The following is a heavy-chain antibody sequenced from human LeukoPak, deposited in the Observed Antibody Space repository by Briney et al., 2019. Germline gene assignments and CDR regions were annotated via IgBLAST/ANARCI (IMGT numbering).Heavy chain of an antibody. V-gene: IGHV1-69*13. D-gene: IGHD3-9*01. Sequence: SVKVSCKASGGTFSSYAISWVRQAPGQGLEWMGGIIPIFGTANYAQKFQGRVTITADESTSTAYMELSSLRSEDTAVYYCARVRLRYFDMYYFDYWGQGALVTVSS. CDR2: IIPIFGTA. CDR3: ARVRLRYFDMYYFDY. CDR1: GGTFSSYA. J-gene: IGHJ4*02.